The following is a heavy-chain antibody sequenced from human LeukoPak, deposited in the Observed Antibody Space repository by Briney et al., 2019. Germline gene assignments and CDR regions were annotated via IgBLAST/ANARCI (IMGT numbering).Heavy chain of an antibody. D-gene: IGHD6-13*01. V-gene: IGHV1-46*01. CDR2: INPSGGST. Sequence: ASVKVSCKASGYTFTSYYMHWVRQAPGQGLGWMGIINPSGGSTRYAQKFQGRVTMTRDTSTSTVYMELSRLRSDDTAVYYCARGGTSIASAGMGGDYWGQGTLVTVSS. CDR3: ARGGTSIASAGMGGDY. J-gene: IGHJ4*02. CDR1: GYTFTSYY.